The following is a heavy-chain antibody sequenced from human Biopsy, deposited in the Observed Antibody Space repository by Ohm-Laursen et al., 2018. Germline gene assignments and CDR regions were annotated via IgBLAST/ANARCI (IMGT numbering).Heavy chain of an antibody. J-gene: IGHJ4*02. CDR2: ISSSGSTI. CDR1: GSTFSSYE. V-gene: IGHV3-48*03. D-gene: IGHD6-19*01. Sequence: GSLRLSCAASGSTFSSYEMNWVRQAPGKGLEWVSYISSSGSTIHYADSVKGRFTISRDNAKNSLYLQMNSLRAEDTAVYYCARDYPSYSSVWYREPIIHCWGQGTLVTVSS. CDR3: ARDYPSYSSVWYREPIIHC.